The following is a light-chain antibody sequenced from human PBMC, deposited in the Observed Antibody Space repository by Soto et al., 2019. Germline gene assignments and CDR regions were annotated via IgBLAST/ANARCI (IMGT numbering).Light chain of an antibody. CDR2: KAS. CDR3: QQYNSYSGT. CDR1: QNIRSW. Sequence: DIQMSQSPSTLSASVGDRLTITCRASQNIRSWLAWYQQKPGKAPKLLIYKASSLESGVPSRFSGSGSGTEFTLTISSLQPDDFATYYCQQYNSYSGTFGQGTKVDIK. J-gene: IGKJ1*01. V-gene: IGKV1-5*03.